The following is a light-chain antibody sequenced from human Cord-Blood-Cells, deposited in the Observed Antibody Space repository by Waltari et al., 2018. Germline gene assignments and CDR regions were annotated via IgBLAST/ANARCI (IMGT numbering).Light chain of an antibody. Sequence: QPALTQPRPLSGSPGQSVTISCTGTSSDVGGYNYVPWYQQHPGKAPKLMIYDVSKRPSVVPDRFSGSKSGNTASLTISGLQAEDEADYYCCSYAGSYTWVFGGGTKLTVL. J-gene: IGLJ3*02. CDR1: SSDVGGYNY. V-gene: IGLV2-11*01. CDR2: DVS. CDR3: CSYAGSYTWV.